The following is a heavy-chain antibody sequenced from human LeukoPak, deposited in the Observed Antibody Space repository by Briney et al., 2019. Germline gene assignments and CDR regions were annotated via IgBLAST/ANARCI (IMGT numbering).Heavy chain of an antibody. Sequence: GGSLRLSCAASGFTFSSYAMHWVRQAPGKGLEWVAVIPYDGSNKYYADSVKGRFTISRDNSKNTLYLQMDSLRAEDTAVYYCARDPPYYYDSSAPGAFDIWGQGTMVTVSS. V-gene: IGHV3-30*04. CDR1: GFTFSSYA. J-gene: IGHJ3*02. CDR2: IPYDGSNK. D-gene: IGHD3-22*01. CDR3: ARDPPYYYDSSAPGAFDI.